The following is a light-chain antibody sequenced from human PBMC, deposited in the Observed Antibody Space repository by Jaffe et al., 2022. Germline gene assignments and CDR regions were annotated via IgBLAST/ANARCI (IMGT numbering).Light chain of an antibody. CDR3: QAWDSNRAWV. V-gene: IGLV3-1*01. J-gene: IGLJ3*02. CDR1: KLGDKY. Sequence: SYELTQPPSVSVSPGQTASIPCSGDKLGDKYTSWYQQKPGQSPVIIIYEDNKRPSGIPERFSGSNSGNTATLTISGTQAVDEADYFCQAWDSNRAWVFGGGTKVTVL. CDR2: EDN.